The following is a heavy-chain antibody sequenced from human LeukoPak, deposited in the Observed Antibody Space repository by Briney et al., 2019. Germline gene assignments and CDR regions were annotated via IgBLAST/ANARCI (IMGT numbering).Heavy chain of an antibody. CDR3: ARDGILPRFDY. CDR2: ISYAGNDK. Sequence: PGGSLRLSCAASGFTFSRYGMHWVRQAPGKGLEWVAMISYAGNDKYFADSVKGRFTISRGNSNNTLYLQMNSLRPEDTGVYYCARDGILPRFDYWGQGTLVTVSS. CDR1: GFTFSRYG. J-gene: IGHJ4*02. V-gene: IGHV3-30*03. D-gene: IGHD2-15*01.